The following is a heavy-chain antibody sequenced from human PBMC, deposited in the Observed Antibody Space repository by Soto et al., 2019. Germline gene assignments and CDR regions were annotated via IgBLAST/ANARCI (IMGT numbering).Heavy chain of an antibody. D-gene: IGHD2-2*02. J-gene: IGHJ4*02. V-gene: IGHV4-39*07. CDR1: GGSISSSSYY. Sequence: SETVSLTCTVSGGSISSSSYYWGWIRQPPGKGLEWIGSICYSGSTYYNPSHKSRVTISVYTSKNQFSPRQSSVTAADTAVYYCTSFQPATAITRYFDYWGQGTLVTVSS. CDR2: ICYSGST. CDR3: TSFQPATAITRYFDY.